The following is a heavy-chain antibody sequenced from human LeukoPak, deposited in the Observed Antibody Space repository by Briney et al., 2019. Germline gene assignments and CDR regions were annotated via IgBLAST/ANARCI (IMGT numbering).Heavy chain of an antibody. CDR2: ISAYNGNT. V-gene: IGHV1-18*01. D-gene: IGHD3-22*01. Sequence: ASVKVSCKASGYTFTSYGISWVRQAPGQGLEWMGWISAYNGNTNYAQKLQGRVTMTTDTSTSTAYMELRSLRSDDTGVYYCARGGDYYDSSGYYPYWDYWGQGTLVTVSS. J-gene: IGHJ4*02. CDR1: GYTFTSYG. CDR3: ARGGDYYDSSGYYPYWDY.